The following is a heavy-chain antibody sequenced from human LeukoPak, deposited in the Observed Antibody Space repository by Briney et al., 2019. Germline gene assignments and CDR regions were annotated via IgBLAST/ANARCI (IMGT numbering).Heavy chain of an antibody. CDR3: ARGAAGDVSNLT. V-gene: IGHV4-59*01. CDR1: GGSMSPYY. CDR2: MYYSGST. J-gene: IGHJ5*02. Sequence: KSSETLSLTCTVSGGSMSPYYWTWIRQPPGKGLEWIGYMYYSGSTNYNPSLKSRVTISVDTSKNQFSLKLSSVTAADTAVYYCARGAAGDVSNLTWGQGTLVTVSS. D-gene: IGHD3-22*01.